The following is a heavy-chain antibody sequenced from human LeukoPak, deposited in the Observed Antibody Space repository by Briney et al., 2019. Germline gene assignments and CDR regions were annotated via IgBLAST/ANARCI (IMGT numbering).Heavy chain of an antibody. Sequence: SETLSLTCTVSDGSISSSLYYWGWIRQPPGKGLEWIGIIYYSGSTNYNPSLKSRVTISVDTSKNQFSLKLSSVTAADTAVYYCAEGPGIFDYWGQGTLVTVSS. J-gene: IGHJ4*02. CDR3: AEGPGIFDY. V-gene: IGHV4-61*05. CDR1: DGSISSSLYY. CDR2: IYYSGST.